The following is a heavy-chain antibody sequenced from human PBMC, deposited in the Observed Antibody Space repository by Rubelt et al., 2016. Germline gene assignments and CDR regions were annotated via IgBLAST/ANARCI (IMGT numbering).Heavy chain of an antibody. CDR1: GFTFSNYG. J-gene: IGHJ6*02. Sequence: GRSLRLSCAASGFTFSNYGMHWVRQAPGTGLVWVSRINSDGSITAYADSVKGRFPISRDNAKSTLYLQMNSRRAEDTAVYYCARGDYDILTGYSPGQYGMDVWGQGTTVTVSS. CDR2: INSDGSIT. V-gene: IGHV3-74*01. D-gene: IGHD3-9*01. CDR3: ARGDYDILTGYSPGQYGMDV.